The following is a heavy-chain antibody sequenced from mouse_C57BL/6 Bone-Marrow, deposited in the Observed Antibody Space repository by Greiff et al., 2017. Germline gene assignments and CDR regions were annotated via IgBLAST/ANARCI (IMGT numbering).Heavy chain of an antibody. D-gene: IGHD1-1*01. J-gene: IGHJ4*01. CDR3: ARHEAYGSSQYYYAMDY. Sequence: LQESGAELVKPGASVKLSCKASGYTFTEYTIHWVKQRSGQGLEWIGWFYPGSGSIKYNEKFKDKATLTADKSSSTVYMELSRLTSEDSAVYFCARHEAYGSSQYYYAMDYWGQGTSVTVSS. CDR2: FYPGSGSI. V-gene: IGHV1-62-2*01. CDR1: GYTFTEYT.